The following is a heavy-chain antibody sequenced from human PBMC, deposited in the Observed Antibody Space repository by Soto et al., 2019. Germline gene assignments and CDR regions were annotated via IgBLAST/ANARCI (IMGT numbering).Heavy chain of an antibody. D-gene: IGHD1-20*01. V-gene: IGHV4-39*01. CDR1: GGSISSSSYY. Sequence: SETLSLTCTVSGGSISSSSYYWGWIRQPPGKGLEWIGSIYYSGSTYYNPSLKSRVTISVDTSKNQFSLQLSSVTAADTAVYYCARTGIQRWTNRGGSFDYWGQGILVTVSS. J-gene: IGHJ4*02. CDR2: IYYSGST. CDR3: ARTGIQRWTNRGGSFDY.